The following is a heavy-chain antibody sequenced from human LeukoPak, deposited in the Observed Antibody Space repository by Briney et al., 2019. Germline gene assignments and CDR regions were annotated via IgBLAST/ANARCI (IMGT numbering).Heavy chain of an antibody. V-gene: IGHV3-30-3*01. D-gene: IGHD3-16*02. CDR1: GFTFSSYA. CDR2: ISYDGSNK. J-gene: IGHJ4*02. Sequence: GGSLRLSCAASGFTFSSYAMHWVRQAPGKGLEWVAVISYDGSNKYYADSVKGRFTISRDNSKNTLYLQMNSLRAEDTAVYYCATGGDYDYVWGSYRLPPWVWGQGTLVTVSS. CDR3: ATGGDYDYVWGSYRLPPWV.